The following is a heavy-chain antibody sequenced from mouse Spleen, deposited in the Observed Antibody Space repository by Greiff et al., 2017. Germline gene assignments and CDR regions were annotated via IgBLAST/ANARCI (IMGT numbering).Heavy chain of an antibody. Sequence: EVKLMESGGDLVKPGGSLKLSCAASGFTFSSYGMSWVRQTPDKRLEWVATISSGGSYTYYPDSVKGRFTISRDNAKNTLYLQMSSLKSEDTAMYYGARGGDYYFDYWGQGTTLTVSS. V-gene: IGHV5-6*01. CDR3: ARGGDYYFDY. CDR2: ISSGGSYT. J-gene: IGHJ2*01. CDR1: GFTFSSYG.